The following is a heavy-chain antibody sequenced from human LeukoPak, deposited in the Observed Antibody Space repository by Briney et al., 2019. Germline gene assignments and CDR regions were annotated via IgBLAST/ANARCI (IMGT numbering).Heavy chain of an antibody. J-gene: IGHJ4*02. CDR1: GFTFSSYA. Sequence: GGSLRLSCAASGFTFSSYAMSWVRQAPGKGLEWFSAISGSGGSTYYADSVKGRFTISRDNSKNTLYLQMNSLRAEDTAVYYCAKDGAMVEYYFDYWGQGTLVTVSS. D-gene: IGHD5-18*01. V-gene: IGHV3-23*01. CDR3: AKDGAMVEYYFDY. CDR2: ISGSGGST.